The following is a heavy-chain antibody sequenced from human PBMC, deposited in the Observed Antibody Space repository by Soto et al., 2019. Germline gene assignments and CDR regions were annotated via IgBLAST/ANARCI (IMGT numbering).Heavy chain of an antibody. D-gene: IGHD5-12*01. CDR3: ARAGRDGYNFLYSDY. Sequence: GASVKVSCKASGGTFSSYAISWVRQAPGQGHEWMGGIIPIFGTANYAQKFQGRVTITADESTSTAYMELSSLRSEDTVLYYCARAGRDGYNFLYSDYWGQGTLVTVSS. J-gene: IGHJ4*02. V-gene: IGHV1-69*13. CDR1: GGTFSSYA. CDR2: IIPIFGTA.